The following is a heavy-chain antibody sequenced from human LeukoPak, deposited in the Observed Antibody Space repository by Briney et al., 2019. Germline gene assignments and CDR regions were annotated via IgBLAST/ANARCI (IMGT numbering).Heavy chain of an antibody. Sequence: SVKVSCKASGGTFSSYNINWVRQAPGQGLEWMGVFIPIFGTANYAQNFQGRVTISADESTGTGYMELSSLRSEDTAVYYCASPEGYGDYSLMDVWGQGTTVIVSS. CDR2: FIPIFGTA. V-gene: IGHV1-69*13. D-gene: IGHD4-17*01. CDR1: GGTFSSYN. J-gene: IGHJ6*02. CDR3: ASPEGYGDYSLMDV.